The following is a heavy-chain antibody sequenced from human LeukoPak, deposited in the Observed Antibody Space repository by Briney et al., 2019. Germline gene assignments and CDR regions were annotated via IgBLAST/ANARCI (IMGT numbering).Heavy chain of an antibody. V-gene: IGHV1-18*01. CDR1: GYTFPSYG. Sequence: GASVKVSCQASGYTFPSYGISWVGQAPGQGLGWMGWISVYNGNTNYAQKLQGRATIATQTSASTDYTGRRCLRTDYTAVYYCVHLGGEELDLTPYWGKGTLVTVSS. J-gene: IGHJ4*02. D-gene: IGHD3-16*01. CDR3: VHLGGEELDLTPY. CDR2: ISVYNGNT.